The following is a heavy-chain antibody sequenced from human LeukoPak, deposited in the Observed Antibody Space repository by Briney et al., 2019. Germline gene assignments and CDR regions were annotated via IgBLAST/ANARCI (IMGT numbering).Heavy chain of an antibody. CDR1: GYTFTDYY. D-gene: IGHD3-22*01. Sequence: ASVKVSCKASGYTFTDYYMHWVRQAPGQGLEWMGWINPNSGGINYAQKFQGRVTMTRDTSISTAYMELSRLRSDDTAVYYCARASYYYGSSGYPGYYFDYWGQGTLVTVSS. V-gene: IGHV1-2*02. CDR2: INPNSGGI. J-gene: IGHJ4*02. CDR3: ARASYYYGSSGYPGYYFDY.